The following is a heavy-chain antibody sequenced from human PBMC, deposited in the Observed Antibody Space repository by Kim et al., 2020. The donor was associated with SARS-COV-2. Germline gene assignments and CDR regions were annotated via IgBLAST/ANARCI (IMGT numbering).Heavy chain of an antibody. V-gene: IGHV3-23*01. Sequence: SVKGRFTISRDNSKNTLYLQMNSLRAEDTAVYYCAKTPGMIVVVSSWFDPWGQGTLVTVSS. D-gene: IGHD3-22*01. J-gene: IGHJ5*02. CDR3: AKTPGMIVVVSSWFDP.